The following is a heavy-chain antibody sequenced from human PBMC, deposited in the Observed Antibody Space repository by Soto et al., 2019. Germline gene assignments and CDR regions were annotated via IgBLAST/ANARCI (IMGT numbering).Heavy chain of an antibody. Sequence: QVQLVQSGAEVKKPGASVKVSCKASGYTFTGYHMHWVRQAPGQGLEWMGWINPTSGGKNYAQKFQGWVTMTRDTSISTAYMELSRLRADDTAVYYCARGERSSWYNWFEPWGQGTLVTVSS. CDR3: ARGERSSWYNWFEP. V-gene: IGHV1-2*04. CDR2: INPTSGGK. CDR1: GYTFTGYH. D-gene: IGHD6-13*01. J-gene: IGHJ5*02.